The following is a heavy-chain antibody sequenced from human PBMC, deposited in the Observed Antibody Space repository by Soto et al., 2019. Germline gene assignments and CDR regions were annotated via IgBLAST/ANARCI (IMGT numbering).Heavy chain of an antibody. V-gene: IGHV5-10-1*01. J-gene: IGHJ3*02. Sequence: PGESLKISCKGSGYSFTKYWIGWVRQMPGKGLEWMGRIDPIDSYTNYSPSFRGHVTISADKSINTAYLQWSSLEASDTAMYYCARPAPGPFEIWGQGTMVTVSS. D-gene: IGHD6-13*01. CDR1: GYSFTKYW. CDR3: ARPAPGPFEI. CDR2: IDPIDSYT.